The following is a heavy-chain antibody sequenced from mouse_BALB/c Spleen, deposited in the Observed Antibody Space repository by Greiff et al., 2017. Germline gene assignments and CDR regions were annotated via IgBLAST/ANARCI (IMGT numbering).Heavy chain of an antibody. D-gene: IGHD1-1*01. CDR3: ARSTTVCAMDY. J-gene: IGHJ4*01. Sequence: VQLQQSGAELVKPGALVKISCKASGYTFTSYDINWVKQRPGQGLEWIGWIYPGDGSTKYNEKFKGKATLTADKSSSTAYMQLSSLTSENSAVYFCARSTTVCAMDYWGQGTSVTVSS. V-gene: IGHV1S56*01. CDR1: GYTFTSYD. CDR2: IYPGDGST.